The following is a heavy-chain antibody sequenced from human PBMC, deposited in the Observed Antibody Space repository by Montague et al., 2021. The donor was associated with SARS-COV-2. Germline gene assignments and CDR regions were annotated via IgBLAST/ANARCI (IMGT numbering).Heavy chain of an antibody. CDR2: IYYSGST. CDR3: ARSPEPMIILIITSLNWYFDL. D-gene: IGHD3-22*01. V-gene: IGHV4-31*03. CDR1: GGSISSGGYY. J-gene: IGHJ2*01. Sequence: PLSLTCTVSGGSISSGGYYWSWIRQHPGKGLEWIGYIYYSGSTYYNPSLKSRVTISVDTSKNQFSLKMSSVTAADTAVYYCARSPEPMIILIITSLNWYFDLWGRGTLVTVSS.